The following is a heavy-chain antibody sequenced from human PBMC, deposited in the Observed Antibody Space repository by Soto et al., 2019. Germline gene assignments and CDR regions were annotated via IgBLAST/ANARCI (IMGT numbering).Heavy chain of an antibody. V-gene: IGHV3-23*01. D-gene: IGHD3-22*01. J-gene: IGHJ6*02. Sequence: GGSLRLSCAASGFTFSNYAMRWVRQAPGKGLEWVSAIGSSGDTYYADPEKGRFTMSRDNSKNTIHLQMNSLKAEDTAVYYCAKYFYDISGYKRRKHGMDVWGQGTTVTVSS. CDR2: IGSSGDT. CDR1: GFTFSNYA. CDR3: AKYFYDISGYKRRKHGMDV.